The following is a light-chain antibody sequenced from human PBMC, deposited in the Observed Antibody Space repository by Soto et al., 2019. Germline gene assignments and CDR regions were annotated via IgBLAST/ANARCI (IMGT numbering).Light chain of an antibody. J-gene: IGKJ1*01. CDR1: QSVSNY. Sequence: EIVLTQSPATLSLSPGEGATLSCRASQSVSNYLAWYQQNPGQAPRLLIYDASNRATGIPARFSGSGSGTDFTLTISSLEPEDFAVYYCQQRYNWPRTFGQGTKLEIK. V-gene: IGKV3-11*01. CDR2: DAS. CDR3: QQRYNWPRT.